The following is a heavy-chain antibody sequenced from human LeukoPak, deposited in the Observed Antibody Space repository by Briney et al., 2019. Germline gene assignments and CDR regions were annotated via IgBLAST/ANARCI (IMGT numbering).Heavy chain of an antibody. Sequence: ASVKVSCKASGGTFSSYAISWVRQAPGQGLEWMGGIIPIFGTANYAQKFQGRVTITADESTSTAYMELSSLRSEDTAVYYCARDQVPLRPFNWFDPWGQGTLVTVSS. D-gene: IGHD6-6*01. CDR3: ARDQVPLRPFNWFDP. CDR2: IIPIFGTA. J-gene: IGHJ5*02. V-gene: IGHV1-69*13. CDR1: GGTFSSYA.